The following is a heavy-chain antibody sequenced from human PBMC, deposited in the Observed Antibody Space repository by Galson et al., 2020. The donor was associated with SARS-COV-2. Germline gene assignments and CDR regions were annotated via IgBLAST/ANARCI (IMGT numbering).Heavy chain of an antibody. D-gene: IGHD1-1*01. J-gene: IGHJ5*01. CDR3: ARDLGPGYSGRGRFDS. CDR2: IYYSVTT. V-gene: IGHV4-59*13. Sequence: SETLSLTCTVSHGSIGSYSWSWIRQPPGKGLEWVGCIYYSVTTDYNPSLKSRVTISIDTSKNQLSLKLNSVTAADTAIYYCARDLGPGYSGRGRFDSWGQGTLVTVSS. CDR1: HGSIGSYS.